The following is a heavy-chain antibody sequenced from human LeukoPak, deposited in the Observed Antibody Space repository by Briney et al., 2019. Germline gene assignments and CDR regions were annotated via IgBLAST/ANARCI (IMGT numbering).Heavy chain of an antibody. Sequence: GASVKVSCKASGYTFTYYYMYWVRQAPGQGLEWMGLINPSGGSTSYVQEFQGRVTLTRDTSTSTVYMELNSLRSEDTAVYYCARGPYSSGWYGLDYWGRGTLVTVSS. CDR1: GYTFTYYY. V-gene: IGHV1-46*01. CDR2: INPSGGST. D-gene: IGHD6-19*01. J-gene: IGHJ4*02. CDR3: ARGPYSSGWYGLDY.